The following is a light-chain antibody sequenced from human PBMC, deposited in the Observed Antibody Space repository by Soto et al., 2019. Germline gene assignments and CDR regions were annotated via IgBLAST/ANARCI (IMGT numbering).Light chain of an antibody. CDR3: AAWDDSLNGQV. V-gene: IGLV1-44*01. CDR2: RNN. CDR1: SSNIVINT. Sequence: QSVLTQPPSASGTPGQRVTISCSGSSSNIVINTVNWYQQLPGTAPKLLIYRNNQRPSGVPDRFSGSKSGTSACLAISGLQSEDEADYYCAAWDDSLNGQVFGGGTKLTVL. J-gene: IGLJ2*01.